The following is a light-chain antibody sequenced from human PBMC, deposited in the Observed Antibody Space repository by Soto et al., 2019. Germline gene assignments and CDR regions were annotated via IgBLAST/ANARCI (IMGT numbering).Light chain of an antibody. J-gene: IGLJ1*01. CDR2: DVT. CDR1: SSDVGGYNY. V-gene: IGLV2-14*01. CDR3: SSSTSNSPPCV. Sequence: QSVLTQPASVSGSPGQSITISCTGTSSDVGGYNYVSWYQQHPGKAPKLMIYDVTDRPSGVSNRFSGSKSGNTASLTISGLQAEDAADYYCSSSTSNSPPCVFGTGTKLTVL.